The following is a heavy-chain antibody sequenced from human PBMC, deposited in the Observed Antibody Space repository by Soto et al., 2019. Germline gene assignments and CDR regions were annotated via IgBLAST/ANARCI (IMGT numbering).Heavy chain of an antibody. J-gene: IGHJ6*02. CDR1: GFTFSSYG. Sequence: PGGSLILSCAASGFTFSSYGMSWVRQAPGKGLEWVANIKQDGSEKYYVDSVKGRFTISRDNSKNTLYLQMNSLRAEDTAVYYCARDQDSSGWYVGIYYYYGMDVWGQGTTVTVSS. D-gene: IGHD6-19*01. CDR2: IKQDGSEK. V-gene: IGHV3-7*01. CDR3: ARDQDSSGWYVGIYYYYGMDV.